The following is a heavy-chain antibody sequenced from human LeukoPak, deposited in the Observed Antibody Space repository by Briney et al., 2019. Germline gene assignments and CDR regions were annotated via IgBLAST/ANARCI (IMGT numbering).Heavy chain of an antibody. D-gene: IGHD2-15*01. J-gene: IGHJ4*02. V-gene: IGHV3-23*01. CDR3: AKAPVTTCRGAFCYPFDY. Sequence: GGSLRLSCAASGFTFEDYGMHWVRQAPGKGLEWVSAISDTGNTYHADSVKGRFTISRDSSKNTLFLQMNRLRPEDAAVYYCAKAPVTTCRGAFCYPFDYWGLGTLVTVSS. CDR2: ISDTGNT. CDR1: GFTFEDYG.